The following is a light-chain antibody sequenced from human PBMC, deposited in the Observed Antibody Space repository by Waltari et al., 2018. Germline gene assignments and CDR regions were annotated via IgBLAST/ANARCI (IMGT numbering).Light chain of an antibody. V-gene: IGKV3-20*01. J-gene: IGKJ1*01. CDR1: QCVTRNY. CDR2: GAS. Sequence: EIVLTQSPGTLSFSPGGRATLSCRASQCVTRNYLAWYQQKPGQAPRLIMFGASTRATGIPDRFSGSGSGTDFTLTISRLEPEDFAVYYCQKYGTSPRTFGQGTKVEIK. CDR3: QKYGTSPRT.